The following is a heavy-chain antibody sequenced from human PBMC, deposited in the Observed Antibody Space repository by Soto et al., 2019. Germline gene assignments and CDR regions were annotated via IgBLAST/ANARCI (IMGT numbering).Heavy chain of an antibody. CDR3: AKDGVWNDVEDYYFDY. V-gene: IGHV3-30*18. Sequence: LRLSCAASGFTFSSYGMHWVRQAPGKGLEWVAVISYDGSNKYYADSVKGRFTISRDNSKNTLYLQMNSLRAEDTAVYYCAKDGVWNDVEDYYFDYWGQGTLVTVSS. J-gene: IGHJ4*02. D-gene: IGHD1-1*01. CDR1: GFTFSSYG. CDR2: ISYDGSNK.